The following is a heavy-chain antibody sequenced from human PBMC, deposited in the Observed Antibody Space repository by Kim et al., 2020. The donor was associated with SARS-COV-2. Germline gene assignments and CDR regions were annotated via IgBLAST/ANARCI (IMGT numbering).Heavy chain of an antibody. CDR3: AREAAAFDY. J-gene: IGHJ4*02. V-gene: IGHV3-30*07. Sequence: GSKKYYADSVKRRLTISRDNSKDTLYLQMNSLRAEDTAVYYCAREAAAFDYWGQGTLVTVSS. CDR2: GSKK. D-gene: IGHD6-13*01.